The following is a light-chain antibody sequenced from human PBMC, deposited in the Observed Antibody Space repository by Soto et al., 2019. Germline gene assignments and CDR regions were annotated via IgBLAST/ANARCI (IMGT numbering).Light chain of an antibody. Sequence: QSVLTQPPSASGTPGQRITISCSGNSSNIGSYAVNWFQQLPETAPTLLIYANNQRPSGVPDRFSASKSGTSASLAISGLQSEDESDYFCTAWDDSLTGQVFGGGTKVTVL. V-gene: IGLV1-44*01. J-gene: IGLJ2*01. CDR3: TAWDDSLTGQV. CDR1: SSNIGSYA. CDR2: ANN.